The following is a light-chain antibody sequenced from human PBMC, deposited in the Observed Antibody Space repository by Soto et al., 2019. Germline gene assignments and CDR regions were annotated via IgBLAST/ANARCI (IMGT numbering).Light chain of an antibody. V-gene: IGKV3-15*01. Sequence: EIVMTQSPATLSVSPGERVTLFCRASQSISNNLAWYQHKPGRAPRVLIYDASTRATGIPVRFSGSGSGTEFTLTISSLQPDDFAVYYCQQYNNWPPKHTFGQGTKLEIK. CDR2: DAS. J-gene: IGKJ2*01. CDR1: QSISNN. CDR3: QQYNNWPPKHT.